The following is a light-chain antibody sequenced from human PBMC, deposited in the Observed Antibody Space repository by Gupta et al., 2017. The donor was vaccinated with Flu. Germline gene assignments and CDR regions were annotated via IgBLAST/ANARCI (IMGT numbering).Light chain of an antibody. J-gene: IGLJ3*02. CDR1: ALPKQY. CDR2: KDS. CDR3: QSADSSGTPNWV. Sequence: QTARITCSGDALPKQYAYWYQQKPGQAPVLVIYKDSERPSGIPERFSGSSSGTTVTLTTSGVQAEDEADYYCQSADSSGTPNWVFGGGTKLTVL. V-gene: IGLV3-25*03.